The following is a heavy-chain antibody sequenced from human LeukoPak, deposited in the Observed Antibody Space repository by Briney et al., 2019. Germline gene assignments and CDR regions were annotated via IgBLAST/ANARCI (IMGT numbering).Heavy chain of an antibody. Sequence: PSETLSLTCTVSGGSISSGSYFWSWIRQPAGKGLEWIGRIYTSGSTNYNPSLKSRVTISVDTSKNQFSLKLSSVTAADTAVYYCASDRIEVDAFDIWGQRTMVTVSS. V-gene: IGHV4-61*02. J-gene: IGHJ3*02. CDR2: IYTSGST. CDR3: ASDRIEVDAFDI. CDR1: GGSISSGSYF. D-gene: IGHD2-15*01.